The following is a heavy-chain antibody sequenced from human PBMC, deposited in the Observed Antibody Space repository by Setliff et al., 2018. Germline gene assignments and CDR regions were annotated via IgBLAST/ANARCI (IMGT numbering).Heavy chain of an antibody. CDR3: ARDTRVRDSSSVPSDTFDI. J-gene: IGHJ3*02. V-gene: IGHV4-59*01. D-gene: IGHD2-15*01. CDR1: GGSISTYY. CDR2: INYSGNS. Sequence: SETLSLTCSVSGGSISTYYWSWIRQPPGKGLEWIGNINYSGNSNYIPSLKSRVIISVDTPKNQFSLKLSSVTAADTAVYYCARDTRVRDSSSVPSDTFDIWGRGTMVTVSS.